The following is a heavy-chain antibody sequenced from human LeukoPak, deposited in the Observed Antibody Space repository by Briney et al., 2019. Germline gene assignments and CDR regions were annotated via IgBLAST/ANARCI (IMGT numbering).Heavy chain of an antibody. CDR1: GYSISSGYY. J-gene: IGHJ4*02. CDR3: ARATAGTTLFEGIDY. CDR2: IYHSGST. Sequence: SETLSLTCTVSGYSISSGYYWGWIRQSPGKGLEWIGSIYHSGSTFYNSSLKSRVTISVDTSKNQFSLKLSSVTAADTAVYYCARATAGTTLFEGIDYWGQGTLVTVSS. D-gene: IGHD1-1*01. V-gene: IGHV4-38-2*02.